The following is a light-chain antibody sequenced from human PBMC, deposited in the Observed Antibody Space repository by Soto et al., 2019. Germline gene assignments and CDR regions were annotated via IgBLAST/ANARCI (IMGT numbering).Light chain of an antibody. Sequence: DIQMTQSPSSLSASVGDRVTITCQASQDISNYLNWYQQKPGKAPKLLIYAASSLQSGVPSRFSGSGSGTDFTLTISSLQPEDFATYYCQQSYSTWITFGQGTRLEIK. CDR2: AAS. CDR1: QDISNY. V-gene: IGKV1-39*01. J-gene: IGKJ5*01. CDR3: QQSYSTWIT.